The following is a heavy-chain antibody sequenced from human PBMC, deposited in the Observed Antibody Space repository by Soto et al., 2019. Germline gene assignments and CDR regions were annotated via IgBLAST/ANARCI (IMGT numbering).Heavy chain of an antibody. J-gene: IGHJ3*02. D-gene: IGHD3-9*01. V-gene: IGHV1-8*02. CDR3: ARVSFERDAFDI. Sequence: ASVKVSCKASGYTFTSYGISWVRQATGQGLEWMGWMSAYSGNTGYAQKFQGRVTMTRNTSISTAYMELSSLRSEDTAVYYCARVSFERDAFDIWGQGTMVTVSS. CDR2: MSAYSGNT. CDR1: GYTFTSYG.